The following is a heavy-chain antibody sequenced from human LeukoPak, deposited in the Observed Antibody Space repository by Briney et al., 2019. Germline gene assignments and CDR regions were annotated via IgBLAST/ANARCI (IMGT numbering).Heavy chain of an antibody. V-gene: IGHV3-21*04. CDR1: GGSISSNY. Sequence: ETLSLTCTVSGGSISSNYYWGWLRQPPGKGLEWVSSISSSSRSIYYADSVEGRFTVSRDNGKNSLYLQMNSLRAEDTAVYYCARTSCTGGSCNLDYWGQGTLVTVSS. D-gene: IGHD2-15*01. J-gene: IGHJ4*02. CDR3: ARTSCTGGSCNLDY. CDR2: ISSSSRSI.